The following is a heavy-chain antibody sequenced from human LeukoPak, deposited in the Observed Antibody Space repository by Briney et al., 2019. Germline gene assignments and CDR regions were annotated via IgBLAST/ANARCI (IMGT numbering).Heavy chain of an antibody. D-gene: IGHD2-15*01. CDR1: GYSFTSYW. CDR2: IYPGDSDT. CDR3: ARHRGGGYCSGGSCYNPQPVDY. V-gene: IGHV5-51*01. Sequence: GESLKISCKGSGYSFTSYWIGWVRQLPGKGLEWMGIIYPGDSDTRYSPSFQGQVTISADKSISTAYLQWSSLKAPDTAMYYCARHRGGGYCSGGSCYNPQPVDYWGQGTLVTVSS. J-gene: IGHJ4*02.